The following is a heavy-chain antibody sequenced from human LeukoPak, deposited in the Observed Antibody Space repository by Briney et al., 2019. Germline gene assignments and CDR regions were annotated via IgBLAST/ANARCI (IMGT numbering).Heavy chain of an antibody. D-gene: IGHD3-10*01. Sequence: GGSLRLSCAASGFTFSSHWMHWVRHAPGKGLVWVSRIHPDGTTTAYVDSVKGQFTISRDNAKSTLYLQMNSLRAEDTAVYYCATMVRGDSYYYMDVWGKGTTVTVYS. CDR3: ATMVRGDSYYYMDV. J-gene: IGHJ6*03. V-gene: IGHV3-74*01. CDR2: IHPDGTTT. CDR1: GFTFSSHW.